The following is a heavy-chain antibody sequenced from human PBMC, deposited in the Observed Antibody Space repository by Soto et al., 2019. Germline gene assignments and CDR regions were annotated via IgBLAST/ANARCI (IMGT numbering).Heavy chain of an antibody. CDR2: INPSGGST. CDR3: ARAIRGVRDDEDGMDV. J-gene: IGHJ6*02. Sequence: QVQLVQSGAEVKKPGASVKVSCKASGYTFTSYYMHWVRQAPGQGLEWMGIINPSGGSTSYAQKFQGRVTMTRDTSTSTVYMELSSLRSEDTAVYYCARAIRGVRDDEDGMDVWGQGTTVTVSS. CDR1: GYTFTSYY. V-gene: IGHV1-46*01. D-gene: IGHD3-3*01.